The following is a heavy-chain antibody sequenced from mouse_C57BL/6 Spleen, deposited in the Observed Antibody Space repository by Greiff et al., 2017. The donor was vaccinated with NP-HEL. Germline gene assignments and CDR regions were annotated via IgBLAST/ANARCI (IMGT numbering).Heavy chain of an antibody. CDR3: ARQGAPGGGSSLYYAMDY. V-gene: IGHV5-6*01. D-gene: IGHD1-1*01. CDR2: ISSGGSYT. CDR1: GFTFSSYG. J-gene: IGHJ4*01. Sequence: EVKLQESGGDLVKPGGSLKLSCAASGFTFSSYGMSWVRQTPDKRLEWVATISSGGSYTYYPDSVKGRFTISRDNAKNTLYLQMSSLKSEDTAMYYCARQGAPGGGSSLYYAMDYWGQGTSVTVSS.